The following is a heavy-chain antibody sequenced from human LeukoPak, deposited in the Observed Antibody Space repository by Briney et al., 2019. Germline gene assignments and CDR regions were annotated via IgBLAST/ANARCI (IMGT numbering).Heavy chain of an antibody. CDR3: ARRYCSSTSCQYYFDY. D-gene: IGHD2-2*01. CDR2: IYPGDSDT. J-gene: IGHJ4*02. Sequence: GESLKISCKGSGYSFSSFWIGWVRQMPGKGLDWMGIIYPGDSDTRYSPSFQGQVTISADKSISTAYLQWSSLKASDTAMYYCARRYCSSTSCQYYFDYWGQGTLVTVSS. CDR1: GYSFSSFW. V-gene: IGHV5-51*01.